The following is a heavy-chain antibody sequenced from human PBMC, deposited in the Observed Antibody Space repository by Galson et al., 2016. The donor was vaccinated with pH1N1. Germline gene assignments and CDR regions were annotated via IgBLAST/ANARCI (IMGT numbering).Heavy chain of an antibody. CDR1: GFTFSNYA. CDR3: AKYKCIVAGTLRLFDY. D-gene: IGHD2-21*01. J-gene: IGHJ4*02. CDR2: IGGSGDST. Sequence: SLRLSCAASGFTFSNYAMSWVRQSPGKGLEWVSSIGGSGDSTYYADSVKGRFTISRDNSKNTLSLQLDSLKVEDTALYYCAKYKCIVAGTLRLFDYWGQGTLVTVSP. V-gene: IGHV3-23*01.